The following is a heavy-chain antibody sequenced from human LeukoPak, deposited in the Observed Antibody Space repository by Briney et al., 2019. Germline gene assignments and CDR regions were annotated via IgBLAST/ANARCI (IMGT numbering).Heavy chain of an antibody. Sequence: SETLSLTCTVSGASFKSYYWNWIRQPPGKGLEWIGYIYYSGSTNYNPSLKSRVTISVDTSKNQFSLKLSSVTAADTAVYYCARGGSRPISSSDFDSWGQGTLVTVSS. CDR3: ARGGSRPISSSDFDS. CDR1: GASFKSYY. J-gene: IGHJ4*02. V-gene: IGHV4-59*01. CDR2: IYYSGST. D-gene: IGHD6-6*01.